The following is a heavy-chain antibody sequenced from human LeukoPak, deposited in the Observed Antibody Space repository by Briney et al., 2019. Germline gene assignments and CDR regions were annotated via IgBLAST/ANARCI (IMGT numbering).Heavy chain of an antibody. CDR3: ARHPRIYCSGGSCYQYYFDY. Sequence: GESLKISCKGSGYSFTSYWIGWVRQLHGKGLEWMGIIYPGDSDTRYSPSFQGQVTISADKSISTAYLQWSSLKASDTAMYYCARHPRIYCSGGSCYQYYFDYWGQGTLVTVPS. CDR2: IYPGDSDT. CDR1: GYSFTSYW. D-gene: IGHD2-15*01. V-gene: IGHV5-51*01. J-gene: IGHJ4*02.